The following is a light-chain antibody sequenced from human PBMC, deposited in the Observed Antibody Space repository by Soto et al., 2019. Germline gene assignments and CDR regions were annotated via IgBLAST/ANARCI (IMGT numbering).Light chain of an antibody. V-gene: IGKV1-5*03. CDR1: QTISSW. Sequence: DIQMTQSPSTLSGSVGDRVTITCRASQTISSWLAWYQQKPGKAPKRLIYKASTLKSGVPSRFSGSGSGTDFTLTINSLQPEDFATYYCQQLHSYPFTFGQGTKVDI. CDR2: KAS. J-gene: IGKJ1*01. CDR3: QQLHSYPFT.